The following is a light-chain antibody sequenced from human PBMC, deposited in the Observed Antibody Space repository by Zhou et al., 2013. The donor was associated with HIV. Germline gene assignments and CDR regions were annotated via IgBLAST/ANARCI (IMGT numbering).Light chain of an antibody. CDR1: QSVRSSY. CDR2: GAS. CDR3: QQYGSSPPT. Sequence: EIVLTQSPGTLSLSPGERATLSCRASQSVRSSYLAWYQQKPGQAPRLLIYGASSRATGIPDRFSGSGSGTDFTLTISRLGPEDFAVYYCQQYGSSPPTFGQGTKVEIK. V-gene: IGKV3-20*01. J-gene: IGKJ1*01.